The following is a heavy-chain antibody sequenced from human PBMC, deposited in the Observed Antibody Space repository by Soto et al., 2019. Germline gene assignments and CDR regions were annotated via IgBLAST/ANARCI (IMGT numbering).Heavy chain of an antibody. CDR1: GFTFSSYW. J-gene: IGHJ6*03. V-gene: IGHV3-7*01. D-gene: IGHD4-4*01. CDR3: ARAKQTTVTTLEFYYYYYMDV. CDR2: IKQDGSEK. Sequence: GRSLRLSCAASGFTFSSYWMSWVRQAPGKGLEWVANIKQDGSEKYYVDSVKGRFTISRDNAKNSLYLQMNSLRAEDTAVYYCARAKQTTVTTLEFYYYYYMDVWGKGTTVTVSS.